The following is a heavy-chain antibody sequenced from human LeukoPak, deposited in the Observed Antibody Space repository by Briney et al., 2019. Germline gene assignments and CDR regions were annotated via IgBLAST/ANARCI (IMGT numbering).Heavy chain of an antibody. V-gene: IGHV4-39*07. J-gene: IGHJ5*02. CDR1: GGSISSSTYY. Sequence: SETLSLTCSVSGGSISSSTYYWGWIRQPPGKGLEWIGSIYYSGTTSYNPSLKSRVTISVDTSKNQFSLKLSSVTAADTAVYYCARGSNWFDPWGQGTLVTVSS. CDR2: IYYSGTT. CDR3: ARGSNWFDP.